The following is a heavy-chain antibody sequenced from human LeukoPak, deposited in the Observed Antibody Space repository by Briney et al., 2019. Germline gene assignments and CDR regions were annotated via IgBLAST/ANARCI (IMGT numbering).Heavy chain of an antibody. CDR2: IKSNTDGGTT. Sequence: GGSLRLSCAASGFTFSDAWMSWVRQTPGKGLEWVGRIKSNTDGGTTDFAAPVKGRFTISRDDSENALYMQMNSLKTEDTAVYYCTTQLLYEHNFDYWGQGTLVTVSS. CDR1: GFTFSDAW. J-gene: IGHJ4*02. D-gene: IGHD2-2*02. CDR3: TTQLLYEHNFDY. V-gene: IGHV3-15*01.